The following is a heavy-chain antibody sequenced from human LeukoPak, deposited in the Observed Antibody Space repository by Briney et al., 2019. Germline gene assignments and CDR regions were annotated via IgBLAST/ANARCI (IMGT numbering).Heavy chain of an antibody. CDR3: AKDIVVVPAAMSSYYYMDV. CDR2: ISGSGGFT. CDR1: GFAFSSFA. J-gene: IGHJ6*03. D-gene: IGHD2-2*01. Sequence: WGSLRLSCAASGFAFSSFAMSWVRQAPRKGVEWVSAISGSGGFTYYADSVKALFTISRDNSKNTLYLQMNSLRAEDTAIYYCAKDIVVVPAAMSSYYYMDVWGKGTTVTVSS. V-gene: IGHV3-23*01.